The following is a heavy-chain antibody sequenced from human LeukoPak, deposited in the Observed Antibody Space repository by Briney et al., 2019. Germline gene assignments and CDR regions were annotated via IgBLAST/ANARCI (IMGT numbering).Heavy chain of an antibody. CDR3: AKYGFSYCSGTSCIPH. D-gene: IGHD2-2*01. J-gene: IGHJ4*02. CDR2: LYYSGST. CDR1: GFTFNRYN. V-gene: IGHV4-39*07. Sequence: GSLRLSCAASGFTFNRYNMNWVRQPPGKGLESIGSLYYSGSTYYNPSLKSRVTISGDTSKNHFSLKLSSVTAADTAVYYCAKYGFSYCSGTSCIPHWGQGTLVTVSS.